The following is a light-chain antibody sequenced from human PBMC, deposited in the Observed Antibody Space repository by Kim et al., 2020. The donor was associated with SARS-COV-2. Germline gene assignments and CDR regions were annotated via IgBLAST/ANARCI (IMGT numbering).Light chain of an antibody. J-gene: IGKJ5*01. CDR2: GAS. Sequence: EDDLTQSPGTLSLSPGESATLSCWVSHSLGNSELAWYQQKPGQTPRLLIFGASSRATGVPDRFTGSGSGTHFTLTISRLESEDFAVYYCQQYGRLPLTFGQGTRLEIK. V-gene: IGKV3-20*01. CDR3: QQYGRLPLT. CDR1: HSLGNSE.